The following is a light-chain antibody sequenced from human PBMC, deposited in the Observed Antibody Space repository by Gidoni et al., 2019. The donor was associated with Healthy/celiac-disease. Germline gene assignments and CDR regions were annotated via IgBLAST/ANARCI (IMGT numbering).Light chain of an antibody. CDR2: GAS. CDR3: QQYNNWPPYT. Sequence: EIVMTQSPATLSVSPGERATLYCTASQSVSSNLAWYQQKPGQAPRPLIYGASTRATGIPARFSGSGSGTEFTLTISRLQSEDFAVYYCQQYNNWPPYTFGQGTKLEIK. V-gene: IGKV3-15*01. J-gene: IGKJ2*01. CDR1: QSVSSN.